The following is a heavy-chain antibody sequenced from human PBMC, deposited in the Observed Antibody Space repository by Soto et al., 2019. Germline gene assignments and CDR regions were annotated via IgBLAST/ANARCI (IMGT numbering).Heavy chain of an antibody. CDR2: IYYSGST. CDR3: ASSFDGGYDLQVFDY. Sequence: SETLSLTCTVSGGSISSYYWSWIRQPPGKGLEWIGYIYYSGSTNYNPSLKSRVTISVDTSKNQFSLKLSSVTAAHTAVYYCASSFDGGYDLQVFDYWGQGTLVTVSS. V-gene: IGHV4-59*01. D-gene: IGHD5-12*01. CDR1: GGSISSYY. J-gene: IGHJ4*02.